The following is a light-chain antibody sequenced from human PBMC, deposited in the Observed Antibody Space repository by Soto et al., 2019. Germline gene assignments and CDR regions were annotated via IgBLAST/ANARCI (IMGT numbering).Light chain of an antibody. Sequence: QSVLTQPASVSGAPGQSMTVSCTGTSSDVGADDYVSWYQHHPGKAPKLIIYEVTNRPSGVSNRFSGSKSGNTASLTISGLQAEDEADYYCNSYTRSTKDGFGTGTKVTVL. CDR2: EVT. CDR3: NSYTRSTKDG. CDR1: SSDVGADDY. V-gene: IGLV2-14*01. J-gene: IGLJ1*01.